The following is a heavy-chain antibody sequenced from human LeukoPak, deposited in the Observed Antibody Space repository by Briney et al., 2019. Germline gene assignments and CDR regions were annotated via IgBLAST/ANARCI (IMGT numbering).Heavy chain of an antibody. D-gene: IGHD3-16*01. J-gene: IGHJ4*02. V-gene: IGHV3-23*01. Sequence: QTGGSLRLSCAASRFTFSSYGMSWVRQAPGKGLEWVSGISSSGGSTYYADSVKGRFTVSRDNSKNTLYLEMKSLRADDTAVYYCARDPHPRLTGYFDYWGQGTVVTVSS. CDR3: ARDPHPRLTGYFDY. CDR1: RFTFSSYG. CDR2: ISSSGGST.